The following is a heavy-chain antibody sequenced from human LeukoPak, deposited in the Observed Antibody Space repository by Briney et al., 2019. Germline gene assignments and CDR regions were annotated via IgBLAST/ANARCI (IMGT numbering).Heavy chain of an antibody. D-gene: IGHD3-10*01. CDR1: GGSMSSYY. Sequence: SETLSLTCTVSGGSMSSYYWNWVRQPPGKGLEWIGNIYSSGSTDYNPSLKSRVTISLDTSKFQFSLRLISVTAADTAVYYCARADPNASGYFYRFNWFDPWGQGTLVTVSS. CDR3: ARADPNASGYFYRFNWFDP. CDR2: IYSSGST. V-gene: IGHV4-59*01. J-gene: IGHJ5*02.